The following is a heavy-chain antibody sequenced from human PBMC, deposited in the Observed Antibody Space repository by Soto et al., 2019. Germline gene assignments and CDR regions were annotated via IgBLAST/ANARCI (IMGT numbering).Heavy chain of an antibody. CDR3: ARGSDFWSGYDLGWFDP. CDR2: IKQDGSEK. Sequence: EVQLVESGGGLVQPGGSLRLSCAASGFTFSSYWMSWVRQAPGKGLEWVANIKQDGSEKYYVDSVKVRFTISRDNAKNSLYLQMNSLRAEDTAVYYCARGSDFWSGYDLGWFDPWGQGTLVTVSS. D-gene: IGHD3-3*01. CDR1: GFTFSSYW. J-gene: IGHJ5*02. V-gene: IGHV3-7*01.